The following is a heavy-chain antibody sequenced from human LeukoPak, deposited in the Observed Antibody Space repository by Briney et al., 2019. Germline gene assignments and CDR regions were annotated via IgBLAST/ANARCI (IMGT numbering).Heavy chain of an antibody. CDR3: ARSNIVVVPAAVDPDYYYGMDV. J-gene: IGHJ6*01. D-gene: IGHD2-2*01. CDR1: GGTFSSYA. Sequence: GASVKVSCKASGGTFSSYAISWVRQAPGQGLEWMGGIIPIFGTANYAQKFQGRVTITADESTSTAYMELSSLRSEDTAVYYCARSNIVVVPAAVDPDYYYGMDVWGQGTTVTVSS. CDR2: IIPIFGTA. V-gene: IGHV1-69*13.